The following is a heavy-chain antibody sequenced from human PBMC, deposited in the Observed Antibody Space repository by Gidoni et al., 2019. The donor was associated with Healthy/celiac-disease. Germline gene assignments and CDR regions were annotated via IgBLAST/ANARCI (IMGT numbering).Heavy chain of an antibody. CDR2: ISGSGGST. Sequence: EVQLLESGEGLVHPGGPRSPPVAASGSTVSSYAMSWVRQAPGKGLECVSAISGSGGSTYYADSVKGRFTISRDNSKNTLYLQMNSLRAEDTAVYYCAKVGYYDSSGYYYSWGQGTLVTVYS. CDR3: AKVGYYDSSGYYYS. J-gene: IGHJ4*02. CDR1: GSTVSSYA. D-gene: IGHD3-22*01. V-gene: IGHV3-23*01.